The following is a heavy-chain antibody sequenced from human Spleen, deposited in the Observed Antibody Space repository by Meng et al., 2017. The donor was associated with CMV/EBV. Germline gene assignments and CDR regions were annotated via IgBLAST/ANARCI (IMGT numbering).Heavy chain of an antibody. Sequence: SGPTLVKPTQTLTLTCTFSGFSLSTSGMRVSWIRQPPGKALEWLARIDWDDDKFYSTSLKTRLTISKDTSKNQVVLTMTNMDLVDTATYYCAREHDYGDYRPFYYFDYWGQGTLVKVSS. CDR2: IDWDDDK. D-gene: IGHD4-17*01. J-gene: IGHJ4*02. CDR1: GFSLSTSGMR. CDR3: AREHDYGDYRPFYYFDY. V-gene: IGHV2-70D*14.